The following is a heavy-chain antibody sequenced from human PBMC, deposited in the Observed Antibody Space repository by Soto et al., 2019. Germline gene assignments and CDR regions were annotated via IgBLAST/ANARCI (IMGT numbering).Heavy chain of an antibody. CDR3: GSVGYCSSTNCLFYYYHYGMDV. D-gene: IGHD2-2*03. Sequence: SVKVSCKASGGTFSSHAISWVRQAPGRGLEWMGGIIPIFGTTNYAQNFRARVTITADESTSTAYMELSSLTSEETAVYYCGSVGYCSSTNCLFYYYHYGMDVWGQGTTFTGS. CDR1: GGTFSSHA. CDR2: IIPIFGTT. V-gene: IGHV1-69*13. J-gene: IGHJ6*02.